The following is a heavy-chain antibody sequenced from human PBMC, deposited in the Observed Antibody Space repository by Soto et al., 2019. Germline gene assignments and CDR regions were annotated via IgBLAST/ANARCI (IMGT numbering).Heavy chain of an antibody. V-gene: IGHV3-74*01. J-gene: IGHJ4*02. CDR2: INGDGSST. D-gene: IGHD6-25*01. Sequence: PGGSLRLSCAASGFTFSNYWMHWVRQAPGKGLVWVSRINGDGSSTNYANSVKGRFTISRDNAKNTLYLQVSSLRAEDTAVYYCAKGGGRLIDYWGQGILVTVSS. CDR1: GFTFSNYW. CDR3: AKGGGRLIDY.